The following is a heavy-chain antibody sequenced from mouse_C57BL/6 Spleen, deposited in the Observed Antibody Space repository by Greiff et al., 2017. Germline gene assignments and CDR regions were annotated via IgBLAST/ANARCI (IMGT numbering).Heavy chain of an antibody. Sequence: EVKLQESGGGLVKPGGSLKLSCAASGFTFSDYGMHWVRQAPEKGLEWVAYISSGSSTIYYADTVKGRFTISRDNAKNTLFLQMTSLRSEDTAMYYCARGGSYYIDYWGQGTTLTVSS. J-gene: IGHJ2*01. CDR1: GFTFSDYG. CDR3: ARGGSYYIDY. CDR2: ISSGSSTI. V-gene: IGHV5-17*01.